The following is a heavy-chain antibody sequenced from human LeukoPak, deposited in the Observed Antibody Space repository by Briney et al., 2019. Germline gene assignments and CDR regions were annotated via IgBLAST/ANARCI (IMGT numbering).Heavy chain of an antibody. CDR3: ARAKVTYYDILTGYSFDY. CDR1: GGTFSSYA. D-gene: IGHD3-9*01. CDR2: IIPIFGTA. V-gene: IGHV1-69*06. Sequence: SVKVSCKASGGTFSSYAISWVRQAPGQGLEWMGVIIPIFGTANYAQKFQGRVTITADKSTSTAYMELSSLRSEDTAVYYCARAKVTYYDILTGYSFDYWGQGTLVTVSS. J-gene: IGHJ4*02.